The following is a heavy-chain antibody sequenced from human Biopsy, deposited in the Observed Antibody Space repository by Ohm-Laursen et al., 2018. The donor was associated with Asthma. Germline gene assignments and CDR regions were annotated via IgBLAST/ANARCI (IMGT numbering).Heavy chain of an antibody. Sequence: SLRLSCAASGFTFSSYGMHWVRQAPGKGLEWVAVIWYDGSNKYYADSVKGRFTISRNNSKNTLYLQMNSLRAEDTAVYYCARKARHGDYDFDYWGQGTLVTVSS. J-gene: IGHJ4*02. V-gene: IGHV3-33*01. CDR3: ARKARHGDYDFDY. D-gene: IGHD4-17*01. CDR1: GFTFSSYG. CDR2: IWYDGSNK.